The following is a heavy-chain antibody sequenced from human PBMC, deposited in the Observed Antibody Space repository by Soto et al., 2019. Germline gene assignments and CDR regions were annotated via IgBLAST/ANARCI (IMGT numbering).Heavy chain of an antibody. V-gene: IGHV1-2*04. Sequence: ASVKVSCKASGYTLTGYYMHWVRQAPGQGLEWMGWINPNSGGTNYAQKFQGWVTMTRDTSISTAYMELSRLRSDDTAVYYCARAYYDILTGMNYYYYYGMDVWGQGTTVTVSS. J-gene: IGHJ6*02. CDR1: GYTLTGYY. CDR2: INPNSGGT. D-gene: IGHD3-9*01. CDR3: ARAYYDILTGMNYYYYYGMDV.